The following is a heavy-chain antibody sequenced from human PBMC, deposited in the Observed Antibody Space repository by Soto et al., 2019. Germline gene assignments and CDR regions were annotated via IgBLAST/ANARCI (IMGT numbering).Heavy chain of an antibody. Sequence: SVKVSCKASGGTFSSYAISWVRQAPGQGLEWMGGIIPIFGTANYAQKFQGRVTITADESTSTAYMELSSLRSEDAAVYYCARDHFDSSGYYYNAFDIWGQGTMVTVSS. V-gene: IGHV1-69*13. J-gene: IGHJ3*02. CDR3: ARDHFDSSGYYYNAFDI. CDR2: IIPIFGTA. D-gene: IGHD3-22*01. CDR1: GGTFSSYA.